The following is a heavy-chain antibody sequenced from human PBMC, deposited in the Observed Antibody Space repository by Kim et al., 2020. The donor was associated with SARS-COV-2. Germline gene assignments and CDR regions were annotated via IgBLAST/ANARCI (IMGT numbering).Heavy chain of an antibody. CDR1: GFTFSSYG. CDR3: ARDLSGDTAMVTAYFDY. CDR2: IWYDGSNK. D-gene: IGHD5-18*01. Sequence: GGSLRLSCAASGFTFSSYGMHWVRQAPGKGLEWVAVIWYDGSNKYYADSVKGRFTISRDNSKNTLYLQMNSLRAEDTAVYYCARDLSGDTAMVTAYFDYWGQGTLVTVSS. V-gene: IGHV3-33*01. J-gene: IGHJ4*02.